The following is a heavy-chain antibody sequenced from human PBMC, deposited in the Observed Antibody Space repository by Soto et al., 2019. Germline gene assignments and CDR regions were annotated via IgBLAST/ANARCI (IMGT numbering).Heavy chain of an antibody. D-gene: IGHD5-12*01. J-gene: IGHJ3*02. CDR1: GYSFTSYW. V-gene: IGHV5-51*01. Sequence: GESLKISCKGSGYSFTSYWIGWVRQMPGKGLEWMGIIYPGDSDTRYSPSFQGQVTISADKSISTAYLQWSSLKASDTAMYYCAIGAFRGTDYEAFDIWGQGTMVTVSS. CDR3: AIGAFRGTDYEAFDI. CDR2: IYPGDSDT.